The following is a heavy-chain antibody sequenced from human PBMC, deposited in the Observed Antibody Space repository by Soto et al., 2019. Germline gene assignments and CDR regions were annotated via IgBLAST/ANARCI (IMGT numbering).Heavy chain of an antibody. CDR1: GFRFSDSA. Sequence: PGGSLRLSCSASGFRFSDSAMHWVRQAPGKRLEYVSAISTNGRSTYYADSVKGRFTISRDNPKNTVHLQMSSLRAEDTAVYYCLRDIFGVVIFDSWGQGTPVTVSS. D-gene: IGHD3-3*01. V-gene: IGHV3-64D*06. CDR3: LRDIFGVVIFDS. CDR2: ISTNGRST. J-gene: IGHJ4*02.